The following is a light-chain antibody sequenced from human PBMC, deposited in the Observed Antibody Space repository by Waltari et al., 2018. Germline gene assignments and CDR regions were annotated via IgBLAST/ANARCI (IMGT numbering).Light chain of an antibody. Sequence: QSVLTQPPSASGTPGQRVALSCSGSTSNIGTNTVAGYQQLPGTAPKLLIYNDYQRPSGVPDRVSGSKSGTSASLAISGLQSEDEAEYYCAAWDGSLNGQVFGTGTKLTVL. CDR1: TSNIGTNT. CDR3: AAWDGSLNGQV. V-gene: IGLV1-44*01. J-gene: IGLJ1*01. CDR2: NDY.